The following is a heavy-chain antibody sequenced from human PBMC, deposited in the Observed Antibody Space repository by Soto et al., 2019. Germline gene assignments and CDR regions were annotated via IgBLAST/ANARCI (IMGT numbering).Heavy chain of an antibody. CDR1: GFTFSSYW. CDR3: AREIAGKSYVYRVYSGWEV. CDR2: IKQDGSEK. D-gene: IGHD5-18*01. Sequence: SGGSLRLSGAASGFTFSSYWMSWGRQAPGKGLEWVANIKQDGSEKYYVDSVKGRFTISRDNAKNSLYLQMNSLRAEDTAVYYCAREIAGKSYVYRVYSGWEVWGKGPRFT. J-gene: IGHJ6*04. V-gene: IGHV3-7*01.